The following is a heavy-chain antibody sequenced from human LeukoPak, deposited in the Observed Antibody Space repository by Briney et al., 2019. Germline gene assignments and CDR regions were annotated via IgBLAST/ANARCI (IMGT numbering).Heavy chain of an antibody. Sequence: GGSLGLSCVVSGFTFSSYAMSWVRQAPGKGLEWVSGISGSGGSTYYADSVKGRFTISRDNTKNTLYLQMNSLRAEDTAVYYCAKDRHAPGRYCSSTSCFPFDPWGQGTLVTVSS. CDR2: ISGSGGST. CDR3: AKDRHAPGRYCSSTSCFPFDP. J-gene: IGHJ5*02. V-gene: IGHV3-23*01. CDR1: GFTFSSYA. D-gene: IGHD2-2*01.